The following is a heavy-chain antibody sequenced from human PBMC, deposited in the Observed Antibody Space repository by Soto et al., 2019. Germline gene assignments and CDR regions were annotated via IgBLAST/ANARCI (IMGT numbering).Heavy chain of an antibody. Sequence: GGSLRLSCAASGLTFSNVWMTWVRQAPGKGLEWVGRIKSKSDGETADVAAPVKGRFTISRDDSKNMVYLEMNSLKSEDTALYYYSITAKINRPSSTSLDYWDRGTQVTVSS. D-gene: IGHD5-12*01. CDR3: SITAKINRPSSTSLDY. V-gene: IGHV3-15*01. CDR1: GLTFSNVW. J-gene: IGHJ4*02. CDR2: IKSKSDGETA.